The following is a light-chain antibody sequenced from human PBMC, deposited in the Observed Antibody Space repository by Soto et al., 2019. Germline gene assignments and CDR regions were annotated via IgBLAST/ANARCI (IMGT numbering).Light chain of an antibody. V-gene: IGKV3-11*01. CDR1: QSVSSS. Sequence: EIVLTQSPATLSFSPVERSTLSCRASQSVSSSLAWYQQKPGQAPRLLIYDASNRATGIPARFSGSGSGTDFTLTISSLEPEDFAVYSCQQRSDWPLTFGGGTKVDIK. J-gene: IGKJ4*01. CDR3: QQRSDWPLT. CDR2: DAS.